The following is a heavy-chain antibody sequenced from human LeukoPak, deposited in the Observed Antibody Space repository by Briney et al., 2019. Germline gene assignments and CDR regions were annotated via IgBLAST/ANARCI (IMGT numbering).Heavy chain of an antibody. J-gene: IGHJ4*02. CDR3: ASPRYYDFWSGNQGFDS. CDR2: IIPIFGTA. V-gene: IGHV1-69*05. CDR1: GGTFSSYA. D-gene: IGHD3-3*01. Sequence: ASVKVSCKPSGGTFSSYAISWVRQAPGQGLEWMGGIIPIFGTANYAQKFQGRVTITTDESTSTAYMELSSLRSEDTAVYYCASPRYYDFWSGNQGFDSWGQGTLVTVSS.